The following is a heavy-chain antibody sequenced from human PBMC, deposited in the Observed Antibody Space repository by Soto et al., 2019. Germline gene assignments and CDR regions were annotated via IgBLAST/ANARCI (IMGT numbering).Heavy chain of an antibody. V-gene: IGHV4-59*01. CDR3: ARAYGDYVFDY. CDR1: GGSISSYY. Sequence: QVHLQESGPGLVKPSETLYLTCTVSGGSISSYYWSWIRQPPGKGLEWIGYIYYSGSTNYSPSLKSRVTISVDTSKIQCSLKLSSATAADTAVYYCARAYGDYVFDYWGQGTLVTVSS. D-gene: IGHD4-17*01. J-gene: IGHJ4*02. CDR2: IYYSGST.